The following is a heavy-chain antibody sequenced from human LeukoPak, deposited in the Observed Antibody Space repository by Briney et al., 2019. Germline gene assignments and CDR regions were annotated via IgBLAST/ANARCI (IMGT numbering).Heavy chain of an antibody. D-gene: IGHD5-24*01. J-gene: IGHJ4*02. V-gene: IGHV1-2*02. CDR2: INPNSGGT. Sequence: ASVKVSCKASGYTFTGYYMHWVRQAPGQGLEWMGWINPNSGGTNYAQNFQGRVTMTRDTSISTAYMELSRLRSDDTAVYYCARASRRDGYNFKLDYWGQGTLVTVSS. CDR1: GYTFTGYY. CDR3: ARASRRDGYNFKLDY.